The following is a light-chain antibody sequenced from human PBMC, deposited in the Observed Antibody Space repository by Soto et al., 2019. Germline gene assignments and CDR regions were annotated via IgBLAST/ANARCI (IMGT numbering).Light chain of an antibody. CDR1: QSVSHY. J-gene: IGKJ4*01. CDR2: DAS. V-gene: IGKV3-11*01. CDR3: QLRSTWPLT. Sequence: EIVLTQSPATLSLSPGERATLSCRASQSVSHYLLWDHQKPVPAPRLLNYDASNRATDIPARVSGSESGTDFTLTNNSLEPEDFAVYYCQLRSTWPLTVGGGTKVEIK.